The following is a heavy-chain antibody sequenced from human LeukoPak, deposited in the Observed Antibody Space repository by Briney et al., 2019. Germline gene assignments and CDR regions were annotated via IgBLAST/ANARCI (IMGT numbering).Heavy chain of an antibody. CDR1: GGYISSNNW. J-gene: IGHJ3*02. D-gene: IGHD1-26*01. Sequence: SGTLSLTCAGSGGYISSNNWWSCVRQPPEKGLEGIGYTNHSASINYNPSLKSRNTISVDNSQCKCSLNPSSVTAADTAVYYCSRIYSGTSQDNALDIWGQGTKVTVSS. CDR2: TNHSASI. CDR3: SRIYSGTSQDNALDI. V-gene: IGHV4-4*02.